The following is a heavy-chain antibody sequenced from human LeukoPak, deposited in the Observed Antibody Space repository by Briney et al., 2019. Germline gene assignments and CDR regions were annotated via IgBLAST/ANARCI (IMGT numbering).Heavy chain of an antibody. D-gene: IGHD1-26*01. J-gene: IGHJ5*02. CDR3: ARTSGSYRLFDP. CDR2: TYYRSKRYN. V-gene: IGHV6-1*01. CDR1: GDSVSSNSAT. Sequence: SQTLSLTCAISGDSVSSNSATWHWIRQSPSRGLEWLGRTYYRSKRYNDYAVSVKSRITINPDTSKNQFSLQLNSVTPEDTAVYYCARTSGSYRLFDPWGQGTLVTVSS.